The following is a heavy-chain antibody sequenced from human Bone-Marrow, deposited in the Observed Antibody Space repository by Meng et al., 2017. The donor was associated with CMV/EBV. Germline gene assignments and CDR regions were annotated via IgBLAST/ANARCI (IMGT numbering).Heavy chain of an antibody. Sequence: SVKVSCKASGCTFSSYTINWVRQAPGQGREWMGRIIPILGIANYAQKFQGRVTITADKSTSTAYMELSSLRSEDTAVYYCARAGTIEYSSSGLVVPDQNWFDPWGQGTLVTVSS. CDR1: GCTFSSYT. J-gene: IGHJ5*02. CDR3: ARAGTIEYSSSGLVVPDQNWFDP. CDR2: IIPILGIA. D-gene: IGHD6-6*01. V-gene: IGHV1-69*02.